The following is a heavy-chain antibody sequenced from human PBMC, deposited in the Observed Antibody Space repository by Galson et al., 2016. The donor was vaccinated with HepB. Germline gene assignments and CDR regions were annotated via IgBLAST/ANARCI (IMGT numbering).Heavy chain of an antibody. J-gene: IGHJ1*01. CDR2: ISSDGKTE. CDR3: ARPYDDVGFDCGF. D-gene: IGHD3-9*01. CDR1: GFTFSAYA. Sequence: SLRLSCAGSGFTFSAYAMHWVRQGPGKGLEWVALISSDGKTEHYVDSVKGRSTISRDNSKNTLYLHMNSLRRDDTALYYCARPYDDVGFDCGFWGQGTLVTVSS. V-gene: IGHV3-30*03.